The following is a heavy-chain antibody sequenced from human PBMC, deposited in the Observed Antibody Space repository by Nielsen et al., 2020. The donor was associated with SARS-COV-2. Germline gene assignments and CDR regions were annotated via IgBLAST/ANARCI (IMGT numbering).Heavy chain of an antibody. CDR1: GFTFSSYS. Sequence: GGSLRLSCAASGFTFSSYSMNWVRQAPGKGLEWVSYISSSSSTIYYADSVKGRFTISRDNSKNTLYLQMNSLRAEDTAVYYCARSVREQFYAFDIWGQGTMVTVSS. V-gene: IGHV3-48*01. J-gene: IGHJ3*02. CDR2: ISSSSSTI. D-gene: IGHD6-19*01. CDR3: ARSVREQFYAFDI.